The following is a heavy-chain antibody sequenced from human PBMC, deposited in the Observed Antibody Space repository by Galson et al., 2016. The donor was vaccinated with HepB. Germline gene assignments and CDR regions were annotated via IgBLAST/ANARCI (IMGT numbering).Heavy chain of an antibody. CDR3: AAGAWEFFQH. CDR2: ISGNNGET. J-gene: IGHJ1*01. V-gene: IGHV1-18*01. D-gene: IGHD2-8*02. CDR1: GYTFTNYG. Sequence: CKVSGYTFTNYGVTWVRQAPGQGLEWMGWISGNNGETKLAQKFQGRVTMTTDTPTSTGYMELRSLRSDDTVVYYCAAGAWEFFQHWGQGTLVIVSS.